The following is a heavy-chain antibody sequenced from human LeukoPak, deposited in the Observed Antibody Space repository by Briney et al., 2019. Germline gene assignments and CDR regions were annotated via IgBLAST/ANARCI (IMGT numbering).Heavy chain of an antibody. D-gene: IGHD2-15*01. J-gene: IGHJ4*02. CDR3: TPDPFDS. CDR1: GFIFSSYT. V-gene: IGHV3-23*01. CDR2: IIGSGANT. Sequence: PGGSLRLSCAASGFIFSSYTMSWVRQAPGKGLEWVSAIIGSGANTYYADSVRGRFTISRDNSKNTLYLQMNSLRAEDTAVYYCTPDPFDSWGQGTLVTVSS.